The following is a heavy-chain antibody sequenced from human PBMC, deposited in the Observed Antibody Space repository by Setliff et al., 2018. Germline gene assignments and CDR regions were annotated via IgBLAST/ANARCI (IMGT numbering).Heavy chain of an antibody. J-gene: IGHJ4*02. V-gene: IGHV3-23*01. D-gene: IGHD4-17*01. CDR3: VNARMVTTWGRAY. Sequence: GGSLRLSCAASGFSFSSFWMSWVRQPPGKGLEWVSSISGSGRTTYYAASVKGRLTISRDNSRNTLFLQMNSLRADDTAVYFCVNARMVTTWGRAYWGQGTLVTVSS. CDR1: GFSFSSFW. CDR2: ISGSGRTT.